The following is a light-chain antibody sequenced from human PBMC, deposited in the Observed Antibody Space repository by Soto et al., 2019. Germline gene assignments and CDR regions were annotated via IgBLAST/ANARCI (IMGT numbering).Light chain of an antibody. CDR3: QQYGTT. Sequence: EIVLTQSPGTLSLSPGERATLSCRASQSVSSSYLAWYQQKPGQAPRLLIYSASSRATGMPDRFSGSGSGTDFTLTISRLEPEDFAVYYCQQYGTTFGQGTKVEIK. J-gene: IGKJ1*01. V-gene: IGKV3-20*01. CDR2: SAS. CDR1: QSVSSSY.